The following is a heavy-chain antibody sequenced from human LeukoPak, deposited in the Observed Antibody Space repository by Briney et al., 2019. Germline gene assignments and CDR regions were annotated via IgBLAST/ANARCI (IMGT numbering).Heavy chain of an antibody. J-gene: IGHJ6*02. D-gene: IGHD6-6*01. V-gene: IGHV1-69*13. CDR3: ARLDEYRSSSRYYGMVV. CDR1: GGTFSSYA. CDR2: IIPIFGTA. Sequence: GASVKVSCKASGGTFSSYAISWVRQAPGQGLEWMGGIIPIFGTANYAQKFQGRVTIIADESTSTAYMELSSLRSEDTAVYYCARLDEYRSSSRYYGMVVWGQGTTVTVPS.